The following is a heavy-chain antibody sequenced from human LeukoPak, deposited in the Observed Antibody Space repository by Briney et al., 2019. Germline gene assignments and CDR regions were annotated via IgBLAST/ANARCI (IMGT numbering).Heavy chain of an antibody. J-gene: IGHJ4*02. Sequence: GGSLSLFCAASGFTVNNNYIYWVRQAPGKGLDWVSVIYSGGSTYYADSVEGRFTISRDNSKNTVYLQMNSLRAENTAVYYCASYLYWGQGTLVTVSS. CDR3: ASYLY. CDR1: GFTVNNNY. V-gene: IGHV3-66*01. CDR2: IYSGGST.